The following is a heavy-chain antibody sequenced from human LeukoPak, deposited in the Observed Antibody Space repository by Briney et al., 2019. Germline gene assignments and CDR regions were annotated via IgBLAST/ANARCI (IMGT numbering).Heavy chain of an antibody. J-gene: IGHJ5*02. CDR3: AKDRYSNYGNWFDP. CDR1: GFNFSDYA. CDR2: ISGSGGTT. Sequence: PGGSLRLSCVASGFNFSDYAMNWVRQAPGKGLEWVSAISGSGGTTHYADSVEGRFAISRDNSKNTLSLQMSHLRHEDTARYYCAKDRYSNYGNWFDPWGQGTQVTVFS. V-gene: IGHV3-23*01. D-gene: IGHD4-11*01.